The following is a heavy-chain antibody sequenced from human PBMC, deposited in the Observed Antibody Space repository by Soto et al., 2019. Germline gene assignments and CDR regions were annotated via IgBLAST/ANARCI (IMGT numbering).Heavy chain of an antibody. J-gene: IGHJ6*02. CDR3: AKERAAAGTGMDV. V-gene: IGHV3-30*18. Sequence: GGSLRLSCAASGFTFSSYGMHWVRQAPGKGLEWVAVISYDGSNKYYADSVKGRFTISRDNSKNTLYLQMNSLRAEDTAVYYCAKERAAAGTGMDVWGQGTTVTVSS. CDR1: GFTFSSYG. D-gene: IGHD6-13*01. CDR2: ISYDGSNK.